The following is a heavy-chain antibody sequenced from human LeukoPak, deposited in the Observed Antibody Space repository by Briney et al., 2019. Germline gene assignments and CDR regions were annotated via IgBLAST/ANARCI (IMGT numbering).Heavy chain of an antibody. D-gene: IGHD6-19*01. J-gene: IGHJ4*02. CDR1: GFAFSSQA. Sequence: GGSLRLCCAASGFAFSSQAMGWVRQAPGKGLEWVAVISDGGDITYYADSVKGRFTISRDHSKNTLYQQTTSLRTGDTAVYYCAKAARRSDGWYFFDHWGQGTLVTVSS. CDR2: ISDGGDIT. V-gene: IGHV3-23*01. CDR3: AKAARRSDGWYFFDH.